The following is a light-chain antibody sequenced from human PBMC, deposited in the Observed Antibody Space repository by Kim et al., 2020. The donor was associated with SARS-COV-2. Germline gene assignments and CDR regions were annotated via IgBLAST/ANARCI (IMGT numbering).Light chain of an antibody. CDR2: KDN. J-gene: IGLJ3*02. Sequence: GTTLTMTCNRSSGSIASNYVQWYQQRPGNAHTTVIYKDNQRPSGVPGRFSGSIDSSSNSASLTISGLKTEDEADCYCQSYGSSRRVFGGGTQLTVL. CDR1: SGSIASNY. V-gene: IGLV6-57*03. CDR3: QSYGSSRRV.